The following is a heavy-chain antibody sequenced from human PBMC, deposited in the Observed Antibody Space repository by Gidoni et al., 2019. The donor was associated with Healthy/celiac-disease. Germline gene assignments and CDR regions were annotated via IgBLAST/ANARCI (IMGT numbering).Heavy chain of an antibody. V-gene: IGHV3-30-3*01. CDR3: ARDFLYCGGDCPSDYYYYGMDV. J-gene: IGHJ6*04. D-gene: IGHD2-21*01. CDR2: ISYDGSNK. CDR1: GFPFSWPA. Sequence: QVQPVEFGGGGVQPGRSPDTSLGDSGFPFSWPAMPWVRPAPGKGLEWVAFISYDGSNKYYADSVKGRFTISRDNSKNTLYLQMNSRRAEDTAVYYCARDFLYCGGDCPSDYYYYGMDVWGKGTTVTVSS.